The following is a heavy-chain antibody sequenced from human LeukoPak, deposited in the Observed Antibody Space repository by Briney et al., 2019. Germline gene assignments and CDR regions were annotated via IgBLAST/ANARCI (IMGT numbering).Heavy chain of an antibody. Sequence: GESLKISCKGSGCSFTSYWIGWVRQMPGKGLEWMGIIYPDDSDTRYSPSFQGQVTISADKSISTAYLQWSSLKASDTAMYYCARPGYSGSYLDYYYGMDVWGQGTTVTVSS. D-gene: IGHD1-26*01. CDR3: ARPGYSGSYLDYYYGMDV. V-gene: IGHV5-51*01. CDR1: GCSFTSYW. CDR2: IYPDDSDT. J-gene: IGHJ6*02.